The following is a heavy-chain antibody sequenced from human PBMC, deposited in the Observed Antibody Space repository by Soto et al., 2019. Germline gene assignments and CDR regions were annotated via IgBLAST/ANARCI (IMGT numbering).Heavy chain of an antibody. J-gene: IGHJ6*02. V-gene: IGHV4-4*03. CDR2: IYHSGST. D-gene: IGHD3-3*01. CDR1: GGSISSSNW. CDR3: ARFRFLVWLSDRYYYYVLYV. Sequence: PETLSLTCAVSGGSISSSNWWSWVRQPPGKGLEWIGEIYHSGSTNYNPSLKSRVTISVDKSKSQFSLKLSSVTAADTAVYYCARFRFLVWLSDRYYYYVLYVPGQGTTVPAS.